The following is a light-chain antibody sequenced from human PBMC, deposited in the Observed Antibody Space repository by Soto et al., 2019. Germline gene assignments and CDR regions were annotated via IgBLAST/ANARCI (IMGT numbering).Light chain of an antibody. CDR1: QSVSDW. CDR2: DTS. V-gene: IGKV1-5*01. J-gene: IGKJ1*01. CDR3: HQYNSYTWT. Sequence: IQMTQSPSTLSASVGDRVTITCRASQSVSDWLAWYQQKPGNPPKLLIYDTSRLGSAVPSRFSASGSGTEFTLTISGLQPADFATYYCHQYNSYTWTFGQGTKVDIK.